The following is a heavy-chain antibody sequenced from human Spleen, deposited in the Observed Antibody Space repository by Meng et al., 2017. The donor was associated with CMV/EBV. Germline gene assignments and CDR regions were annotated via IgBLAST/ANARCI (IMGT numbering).Heavy chain of an antibody. CDR1: GFTFSPYA. CDR2: ISGSSGTI. J-gene: IGHJ5*02. Sequence: GESLKISCAASGFTFSPYAMNWVRQAPGRGLEWVSYISGSSGTIYYADSVRGRFTISRDNAKNSLYLQMNSLRAEDTAVYYCANLGAAARFDPWGQGTLVTVSS. V-gene: IGHV3-48*04. CDR3: ANLGAAARFDP. D-gene: IGHD6-13*01.